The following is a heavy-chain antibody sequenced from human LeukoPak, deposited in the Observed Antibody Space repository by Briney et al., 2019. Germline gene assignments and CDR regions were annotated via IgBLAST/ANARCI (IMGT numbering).Heavy chain of an antibody. CDR1: GFTFSSHW. CDR2: IKQDGSEK. V-gene: IGHV3-7*01. CDR3: ARDSSGYSDAFDI. J-gene: IGHJ3*02. Sequence: PGGSLRLSCAASGFTFSSHWMSWGRQAPGKGLKWVANIKQDGSEKYYVDSVKGRFTISRDNAKNSLYLQINSLRAEATAVYYCARDSSGYSDAFDIWGQGTMVTVSS. D-gene: IGHD3-22*01.